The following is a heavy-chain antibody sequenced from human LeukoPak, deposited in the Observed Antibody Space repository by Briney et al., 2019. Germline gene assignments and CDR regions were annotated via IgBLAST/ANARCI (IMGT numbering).Heavy chain of an antibody. CDR2: ISYAGSNK. J-gene: IGHJ4*02. CDR3: ARDLDRYCSSSSCHSADY. V-gene: IGHV3-30*19. CDR1: GFTFSSYG. D-gene: IGHD2-2*01. Sequence: GRSLRLSCAASGFTFSSYGMYWVRQAPGKGLEWVALISYAGSNKYYADSVKGRFTISRDNSKNTLYLQMSSLRVEDTAVYYCARDLDRYCSSSSCHSADYWGQGTLVTVSS.